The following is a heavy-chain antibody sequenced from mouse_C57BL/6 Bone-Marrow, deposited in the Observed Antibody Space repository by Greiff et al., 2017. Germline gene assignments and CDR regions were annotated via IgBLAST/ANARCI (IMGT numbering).Heavy chain of an antibody. CDR3: ARDHHYYYGSHWYFDV. CDR1: GFTFSDYY. D-gene: IGHD1-1*01. Sequence: EVMLVESEGGLVQPGSSMKLSCTASGFTFSDYYMAWVRQVPEKGLEWVANINYDGSSTYYLDSLKSRFIISRDNAKNILYLQMSSLKSEDTATYYCARDHHYYYGSHWYFDVWGTGTTVTVSS. J-gene: IGHJ1*03. V-gene: IGHV5-16*01. CDR2: INYDGSST.